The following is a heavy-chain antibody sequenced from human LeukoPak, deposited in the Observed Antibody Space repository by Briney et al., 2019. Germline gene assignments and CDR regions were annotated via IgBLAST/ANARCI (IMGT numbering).Heavy chain of an antibody. CDR1: GGSISSGGYY. J-gene: IGHJ3*02. Sequence: KPSETLSLTCTVSGGSISSGGYYWAWIRQPPGKGLEWIGCVYYSGSTYYNPSLKSRVTISVDTSKNQFSLKLSSVTAADTAIYYCARQWPGVDAFDIWGQGTMVTVSS. V-gene: IGHV4-39*01. CDR2: VYYSGST. CDR3: ARQWPGVDAFDI. D-gene: IGHD3-10*01.